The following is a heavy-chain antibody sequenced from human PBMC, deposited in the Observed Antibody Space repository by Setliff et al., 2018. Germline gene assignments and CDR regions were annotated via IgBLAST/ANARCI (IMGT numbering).Heavy chain of an antibody. CDR2: IHYRGTT. D-gene: IGHD1-1*01. V-gene: IGHV4-39*01. J-gene: IGHJ4*02. CDR1: GASISSGTYY. Sequence: PSETLSLTCTVSGASISSGTYYWAWIRQPPGKGLEWIGRIHYRGTTYSNASLASRLTISVDTTKNQFSLKLTSVTAADTAVYYCARTGTYRYFDYWGQGTRVTVSS. CDR3: ARTGTYRYFDY.